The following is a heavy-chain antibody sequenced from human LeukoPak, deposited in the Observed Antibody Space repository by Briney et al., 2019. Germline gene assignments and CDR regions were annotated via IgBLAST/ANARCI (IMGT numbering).Heavy chain of an antibody. Sequence: GGSLRLSCAASGFTFSSYWMSWVRQAPGKGLEWVANIKQDRSEKYYVDSVKGRFTISRDNAKNSLYLQMNSLRAEDTAVYYCARVHDSSGYYFDYYYYYMDVWGKGTTVTVSS. D-gene: IGHD3-22*01. J-gene: IGHJ6*03. CDR3: ARVHDSSGYYFDYYYYYMDV. V-gene: IGHV3-7*01. CDR2: IKQDRSEK. CDR1: GFTFSSYW.